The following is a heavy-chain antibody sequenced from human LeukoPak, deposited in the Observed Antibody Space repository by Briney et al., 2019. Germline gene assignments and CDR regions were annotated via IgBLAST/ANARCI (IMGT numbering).Heavy chain of an antibody. Sequence: PGGSLRLSCSASGFTFSSYAMYWVRQSPGKGLEYFSAITSNGGSAYYADSVKGRFTISRDNSRNTLYLQMNCFRTEDKAVYYCVGFRATAGLYWGQGTLVTVSS. CDR3: VGFRATAGLY. D-gene: IGHD6-13*01. J-gene: IGHJ4*02. V-gene: IGHV3-64D*06. CDR2: ITSNGGSA. CDR1: GFTFSSYA.